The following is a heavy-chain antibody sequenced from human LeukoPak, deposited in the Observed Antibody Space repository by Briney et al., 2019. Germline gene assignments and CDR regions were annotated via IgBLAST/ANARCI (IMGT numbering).Heavy chain of an antibody. V-gene: IGHV3-23*01. CDR3: AKDLGGKPYYYYGMDV. J-gene: IGHJ6*02. Sequence: GGSLRLSCAASGFTFSSYEMNWVRQAPGKGLEWVSAISGGGGGTFYADSVKGRFTISRDNSKNTLYLQMNSLSAEDTAVYYCAKDLGGKPYYYYGMDVWGQGTTVTVSS. CDR2: ISGGGGGT. CDR1: GFTFSSYE.